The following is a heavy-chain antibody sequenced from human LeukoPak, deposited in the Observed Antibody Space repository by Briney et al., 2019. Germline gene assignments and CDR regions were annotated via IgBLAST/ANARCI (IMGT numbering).Heavy chain of an antibody. CDR1: GGSLRSYY. CDR3: ARAGRSYQLLPYYYYGMDV. CDR2: IFSSGST. V-gene: IGHV4-4*07. Sequence: LETLSLTCPVSGGSLRSYYWSWVRQPAGEGLGWVWGIFSSGSTNYNPSLKSRVTMSVDTSKNQFSLKLSSVTAADTAVYYCARAGRSYQLLPYYYYGMDVWGQGTTVTVSS. D-gene: IGHD2-2*01. J-gene: IGHJ6*02.